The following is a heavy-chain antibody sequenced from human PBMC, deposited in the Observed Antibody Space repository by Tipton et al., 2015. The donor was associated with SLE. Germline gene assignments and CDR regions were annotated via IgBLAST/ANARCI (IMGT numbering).Heavy chain of an antibody. CDR1: GGSMGRYY. J-gene: IGHJ4*02. CDR2: IYYSGSNGDSGST. CDR3: ARQNKYYDF. Sequence: TLSLTCTVSGGSMGRYYWSWIRQPPGKGLEYIGYIYYSGSNGDSGSTNYNPSLKSRVTISVDTSKNQFSLKLSSVTAADTAVYYCARQNKYYDFWSQGTLVTVSS. D-gene: IGHD3-3*01. V-gene: IGHV4-59*08.